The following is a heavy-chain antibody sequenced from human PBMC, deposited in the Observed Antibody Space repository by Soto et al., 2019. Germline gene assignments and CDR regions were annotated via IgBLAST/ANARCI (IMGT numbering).Heavy chain of an antibody. J-gene: IGHJ4*02. CDR3: AKDQQQLVTGCDY. Sequence: EVQLLESGGGLVQPGGSLKLSCAASGFPFNRYAMSWVRQAPGKGLEWVSGLSGSGSSAYYADSVKGRFTISRDNSNNLLFLEMNSLRADDTATYYCAKDQQQLVTGCDYWGEGLQVTVSS. D-gene: IGHD6-13*01. CDR2: LSGSGSSA. CDR1: GFPFNRYA. V-gene: IGHV3-23*01.